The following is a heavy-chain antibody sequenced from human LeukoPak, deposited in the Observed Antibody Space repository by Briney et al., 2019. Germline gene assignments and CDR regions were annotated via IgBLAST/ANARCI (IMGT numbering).Heavy chain of an antibody. CDR2: INPNSGGT. Sequence: ASVKVSCKASGYTFTGYYMHWVRQAPGQGLEWMGWINPNSGGTNYAQEFQGRVTMTRDTSISTAYMELSRLRSDDTAVYYCARPIHHYYYYYMDVWGKGTTVTVSS. V-gene: IGHV1-2*02. J-gene: IGHJ6*03. CDR1: GYTFTGYY. CDR3: ARPIHHYYYYYMDV. D-gene: IGHD5-18*01.